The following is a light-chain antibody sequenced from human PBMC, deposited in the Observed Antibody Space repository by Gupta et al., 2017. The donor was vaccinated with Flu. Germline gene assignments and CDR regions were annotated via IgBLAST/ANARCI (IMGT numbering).Light chain of an antibody. V-gene: IGLV3-25*02. CDR2: KDS. J-gene: IGLJ3*02. CDR1: PMPNQY. CDR3: QSIDNSDTYWV. Sequence: SSELTQPPSVSVSPGQTARITCSGDPMPNQYVYWFQQKPGQAPKLVIYKDSGRPSGNPERFSGSSSGTTATLTISGVQTEDDADYYCQSIDNSDTYWVFGGGTKLTVL.